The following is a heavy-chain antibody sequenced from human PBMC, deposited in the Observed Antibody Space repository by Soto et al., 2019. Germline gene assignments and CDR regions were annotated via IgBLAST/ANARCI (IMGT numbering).Heavy chain of an antibody. Sequence: LRDWCRVAEYSSAGFGGGRVRKKTRKGLEWMGIIYPGDSDTRYSPSFQGQVTISAEKSISTAYLQWSSLKASDTAMYYCARHRNFDILTGHPDYWGQGTLVTVSS. CDR3: ARHRNFDILTGHPDY. J-gene: IGHJ4*02. CDR2: IYPGDSDT. CDR1: EYSSAGFG. D-gene: IGHD3-9*01. V-gene: IGHV5-51*01.